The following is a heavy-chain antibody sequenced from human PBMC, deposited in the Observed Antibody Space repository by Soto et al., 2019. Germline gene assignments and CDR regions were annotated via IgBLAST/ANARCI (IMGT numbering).Heavy chain of an antibody. V-gene: IGHV3-53*02. J-gene: IGHJ4*02. Sequence: EVQLVETGGGLIQPGGSLRLSCAASGFTVSSNYMSWVRQAPGKGLEWVSVIYSGGSTYYADSVKGRFTISRDNSKNTLYLQRNSLRAEDTAVYYCARADCGGDCYYDYWGQGTLVTVSS. D-gene: IGHD2-21*02. CDR3: ARADCGGDCYYDY. CDR2: IYSGGST. CDR1: GFTVSSNY.